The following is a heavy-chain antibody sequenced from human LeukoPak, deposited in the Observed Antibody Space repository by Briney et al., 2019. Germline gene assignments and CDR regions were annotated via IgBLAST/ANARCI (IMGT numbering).Heavy chain of an antibody. J-gene: IGHJ4*02. CDR3: ATSIGSYSPFDY. CDR2: FDPEVGET. D-gene: IGHD1-26*01. Sequence: GASVKVSCKVSGYTLTELSMHWVRQAPGKGLEWMGGFDPEVGETIYAQKFQGRVTMTEDTSTDTAYMELSSLRSEDTAVYYCATSIGSYSPFDYWGQGTLVTVSS. V-gene: IGHV1-24*01. CDR1: GYTLTELS.